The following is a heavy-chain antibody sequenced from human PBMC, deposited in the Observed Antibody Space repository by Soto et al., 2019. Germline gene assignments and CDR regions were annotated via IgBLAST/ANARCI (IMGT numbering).Heavy chain of an antibody. V-gene: IGHV4-31*03. CDR1: GDSMTTVGYY. Sequence: QVHLQESGPGLVKPSQTLSLTCTVSGDSMTTVGYYWTWIRQHPGQGLEWIGFISYSGSTYYSSSLTGRVAISADTSKHQFSLKLNSVTAADTAVYYCTRGDYWGQGTLVTVSS. CDR3: TRGDY. CDR2: ISYSGST. J-gene: IGHJ4*02.